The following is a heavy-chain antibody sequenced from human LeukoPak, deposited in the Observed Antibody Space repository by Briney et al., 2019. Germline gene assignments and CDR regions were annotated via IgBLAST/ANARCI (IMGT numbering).Heavy chain of an antibody. J-gene: IGHJ3*02. V-gene: IGHV4-39*01. CDR1: GGSISSSSYY. Sequence: SSETLSLTCTVSGGSISSSSYYWGWIRQPPGKGLEWIGSIYYSGSTYYNPSLKSRVTISVDTSKNQFSLKLSSVTAADTAVYYCASHIVVVVAATYKDAFDIWGQGTMVTVSS. CDR3: ASHIVVVVAATYKDAFDI. D-gene: IGHD2-15*01. CDR2: IYYSGST.